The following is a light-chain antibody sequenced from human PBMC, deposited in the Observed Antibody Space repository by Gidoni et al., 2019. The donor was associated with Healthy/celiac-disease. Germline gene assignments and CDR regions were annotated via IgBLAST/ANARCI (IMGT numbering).Light chain of an antibody. CDR2: GKN. V-gene: IGLV3-19*01. Sequence: SSELTQDPAVSVALGQTVRITCQGDSLRSYYASWYQQKPGQAPVLVIYGKNNRPSGIPDRFSGSSSGNTASLTITGAQAEDEAEYYCNSRDSSGMYVFGTGTKVTVL. J-gene: IGLJ1*01. CDR1: SLRSYY. CDR3: NSRDSSGMYV.